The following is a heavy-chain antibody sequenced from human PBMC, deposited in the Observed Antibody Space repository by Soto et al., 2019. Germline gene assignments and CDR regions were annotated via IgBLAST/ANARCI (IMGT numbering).Heavy chain of an antibody. CDR2: VSPSGTT. V-gene: IGHV4-31*03. J-gene: IGHJ6*02. CDR1: GDSISVGYY. Sequence: QVQLQESGPGLVKPSQTLSLTCTVSGDSISVGYYWSWIRQHPGKGLEWMGYVSPSGTTYYNPSLKXXVSISTDTSKNQFSLEVSSVTAADTAVYYCARDRGSYGMDVWGQGTTVTVSS. CDR3: ARDRGSYGMDV.